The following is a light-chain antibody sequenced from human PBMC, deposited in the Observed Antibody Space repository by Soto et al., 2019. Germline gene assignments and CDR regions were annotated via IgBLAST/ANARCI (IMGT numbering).Light chain of an antibody. Sequence: DIQRTQAPASLSASVGDRVTLTCRTSQSINNCLNWYQQKPGKAPTVLIYGASSLQSGVPLRLSGSGSGTDFTLTISSLQPEDFATYYCQESFSTLWGTCGQGTKVDIK. CDR3: QESFSTLWGT. J-gene: IGKJ1*01. CDR1: QSINNC. CDR2: GAS. V-gene: IGKV1-39*01.